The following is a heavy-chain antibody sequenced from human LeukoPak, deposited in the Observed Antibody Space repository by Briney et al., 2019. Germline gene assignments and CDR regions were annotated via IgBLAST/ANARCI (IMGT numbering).Heavy chain of an antibody. J-gene: IGHJ6*03. Sequence: GGSLRLSCAASGFTFSSYSMNWVRQAPGKGLEWVSYISSSSSTIYYADSVKGRFTISRDNAENSVFLQMNSLRDDDSAVYYCARDSGSDYKSYHYYYMDVWGKGTTVTVSS. D-gene: IGHD3-16*02. CDR3: ARDSGSDYKSYHYYYMDV. CDR1: GFTFSSYS. V-gene: IGHV3-48*02. CDR2: ISSSSSTI.